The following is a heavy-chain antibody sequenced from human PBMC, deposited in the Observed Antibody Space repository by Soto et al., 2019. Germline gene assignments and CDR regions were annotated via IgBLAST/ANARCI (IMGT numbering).Heavy chain of an antibody. D-gene: IGHD2-2*01. Sequence: SVKVSCKASGGTFSSYAISWVRQAPGQGLEWMGGIIPIFGTANYAQKFQGRVTITADESTSTAYMELSSLRSEDTAVYYCARGDIVVVPVRKPKYYYYGMDVWGQGTTVTV. J-gene: IGHJ6*02. V-gene: IGHV1-69*13. CDR3: ARGDIVVVPVRKPKYYYYGMDV. CDR1: GGTFSSYA. CDR2: IIPIFGTA.